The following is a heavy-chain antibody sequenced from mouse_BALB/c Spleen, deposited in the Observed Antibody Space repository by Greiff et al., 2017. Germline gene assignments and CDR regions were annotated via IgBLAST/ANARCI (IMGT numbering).Heavy chain of an antibody. J-gene: IGHJ4*01. CDR2: INPSNGGT. CDR3: PAHGTIDY. CDR1: GYTFTSYY. V-gene: IGHV1S81*02. Sequence: VKLMESGAELVKPGASVKLSCKASGYTFTSYYMHWVKQRPGQGLEWIGEINPSNGGTNYNEKFKSKATLTEDKSSSTAYMQLSSLTSEDSAVYYCPAHGTIDYWGQGTSVTVSA.